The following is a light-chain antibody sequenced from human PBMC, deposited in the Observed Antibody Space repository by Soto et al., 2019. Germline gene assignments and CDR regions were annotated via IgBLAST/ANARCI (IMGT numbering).Light chain of an antibody. Sequence: DIQMIQYPSTLSGSVGDRVTITCRASQTISSWLAWYQQKPGKAPKLLIYKASTLKSGVPSRFSGSGSGTEFTLTISSLQPDDFATYYCQHYNSYSEAFGQGTKVDIK. CDR3: QHYNSYSEA. J-gene: IGKJ1*01. CDR2: KAS. V-gene: IGKV1-5*03. CDR1: QTISSW.